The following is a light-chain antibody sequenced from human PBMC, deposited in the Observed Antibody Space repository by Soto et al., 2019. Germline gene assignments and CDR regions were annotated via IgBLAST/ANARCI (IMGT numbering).Light chain of an antibody. CDR1: QSISNF. V-gene: IGKV1-39*01. CDR3: QQSYSTGYT. Sequence: DIQMTQSPSSLSASVGDRVTITCRASQSISNFLNWYQQKPGKAPNLLIYAASSLQSGVPSRFSDSGSGTDFTLTISSLQPEDFATYYCQQSYSTGYTFGQGSKLEIK. CDR2: AAS. J-gene: IGKJ2*01.